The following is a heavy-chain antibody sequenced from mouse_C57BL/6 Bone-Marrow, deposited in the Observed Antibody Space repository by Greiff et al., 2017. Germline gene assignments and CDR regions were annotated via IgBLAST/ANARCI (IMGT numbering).Heavy chain of an antibody. J-gene: IGHJ3*01. CDR2: INPGSGGT. Sequence: VQLQQSGAELVRPGTSVKVSCKASGYAFTNYLLEWVKQRPGQGLEWIGVINPGSGGTNYNEKFKGKATLTADKSSSTAYMQLSSLTSEDSAVYFCARSATVVAPFAYWGQGTLVTVSA. CDR1: GYAFTNYL. CDR3: ARSATVVAPFAY. D-gene: IGHD1-1*01. V-gene: IGHV1-54*01.